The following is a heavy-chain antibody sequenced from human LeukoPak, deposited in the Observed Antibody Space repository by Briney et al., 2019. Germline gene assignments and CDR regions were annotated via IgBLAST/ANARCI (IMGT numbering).Heavy chain of an antibody. CDR3: ARDRPSFDY. J-gene: IGHJ4*02. CDR1: GYTFSSYG. CDR2: ISGYNGNT. Sequence: ASVKVSYKASGYTFSSYGIGWVRQAPGQGLEWMGWISGYNGNTNYAQMFQGRVTMTTDTSTSTAYMELRSLRSDDTAVYYCARDRPSFDYWGQGTLVTVSS. V-gene: IGHV1-18*01.